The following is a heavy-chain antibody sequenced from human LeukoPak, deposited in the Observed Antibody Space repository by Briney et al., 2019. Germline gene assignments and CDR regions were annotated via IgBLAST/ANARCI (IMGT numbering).Heavy chain of an antibody. V-gene: IGHV4-59*01. Sequence: SETLSLTCTVFGGSISSYYWSWIRQPPGKGLEWIGYIYYSGSTNYNPSLKSRVTISVDTSKNQFSLKLSSVTAADTAVYYCARDSSYDSSSDAFDIWGQGTMVTVSS. CDR3: ARDSSYDSSSDAFDI. J-gene: IGHJ3*02. D-gene: IGHD3-22*01. CDR1: GGSISSYY. CDR2: IYYSGST.